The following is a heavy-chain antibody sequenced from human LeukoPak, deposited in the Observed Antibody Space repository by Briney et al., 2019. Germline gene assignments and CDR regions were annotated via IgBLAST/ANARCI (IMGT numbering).Heavy chain of an antibody. CDR2: IYHGGST. CDR1: GGSISSGGYS. CDR3: ARVAERTWLPYDAAFDI. D-gene: IGHD3-9*01. J-gene: IGHJ3*02. V-gene: IGHV4-39*07. Sequence: PSETLSLTCAVSGGSISSGGYSWSWIRQPPGKGLEWIGTIYHGGSTYYNPSLESRVTISLDTSKNHFSLNLTSVTAADTAMYYCARVAERTWLPYDAAFDIWGLGTMVTVSS.